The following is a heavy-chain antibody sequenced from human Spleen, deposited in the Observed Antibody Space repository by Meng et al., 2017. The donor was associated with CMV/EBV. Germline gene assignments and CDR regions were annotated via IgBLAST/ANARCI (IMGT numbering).Heavy chain of an antibody. CDR2: IYWDYDK. D-gene: IGHD6-13*01. Sequence: LQESCPTRVKPAQTLSLSCTFSVCARRSCGVGVGWIRQPPGKALEWLALIYWDYDKRYSPSLKSRLNIPKNNYKNQVVLTMTNMDPVDTATYYCAHGCSSSIGTYYFDSWGQGTLVTVSS. J-gene: IGHJ4*02. CDR3: AHGCSSSIGTYYFDS. V-gene: IGHV2-5*02. CDR1: VCARRSCGVG.